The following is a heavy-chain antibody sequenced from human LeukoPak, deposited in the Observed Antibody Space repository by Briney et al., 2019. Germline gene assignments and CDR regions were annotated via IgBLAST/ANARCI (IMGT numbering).Heavy chain of an antibody. CDR2: ICGSGGST. CDR1: GFTFSNYR. D-gene: IGHD1-26*01. Sequence: GGSLRLSCVASGFTFSNYRMSWVRQAPGKGLEWVSAICGSGGSTYYADSVKGRFTISRDNSKNTLYLQMNSLRAEDTAVYYCAKDDTYYFGNYWGQGTLVTVSS. V-gene: IGHV3-23*01. J-gene: IGHJ4*02. CDR3: AKDDTYYFGNY.